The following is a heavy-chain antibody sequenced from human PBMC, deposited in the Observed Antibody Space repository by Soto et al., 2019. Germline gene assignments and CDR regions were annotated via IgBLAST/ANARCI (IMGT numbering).Heavy chain of an antibody. CDR2: IDAGNGYT. D-gene: IGHD3-10*01. CDR3: TAWFGEFFYTMDV. Sequence: GASVKVSCKASGYTFTTYPIHWVRQAPGQGLEWMGWIDAGNGYTKSSQRFKGRLTITRDTSATTAYIELSSLRFEYTAVYYCTAWFGEFFYTMDVWGQGTTVTVSS. CDR1: GYTFTTYP. V-gene: IGHV1-3*01. J-gene: IGHJ6*02.